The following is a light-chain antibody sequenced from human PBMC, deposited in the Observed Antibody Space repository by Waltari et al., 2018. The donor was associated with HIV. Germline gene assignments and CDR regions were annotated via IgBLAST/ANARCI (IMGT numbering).Light chain of an antibody. Sequence: QSALTQPPSASGSPGQSVAISCTGTSSDIGGYNYVSWYQPHPGKAHKLMIFEVTKRPSGVPDRFSGSKSGNTASLTVSGLQAEDEADYYCASYGGTNDLVFGGGTKLTVL. CDR3: ASYGGTNDLV. CDR1: SSDIGGYNY. V-gene: IGLV2-8*01. J-gene: IGLJ3*02. CDR2: EVT.